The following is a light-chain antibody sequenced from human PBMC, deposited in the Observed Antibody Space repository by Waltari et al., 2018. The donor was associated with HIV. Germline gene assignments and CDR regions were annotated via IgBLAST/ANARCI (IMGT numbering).Light chain of an antibody. CDR2: EVT. CDR3: SSYTSSSTLV. CDR1: SSDVGGYNY. J-gene: IGLJ2*01. V-gene: IGLV2-14*01. Sequence: QSALTQPVSVSGSPGQSITISCTGTSSDVGGYNYVSWYQQHPGKAPKLMIYEVTNRTSGVSNRFSGSKSGNTASLTLSGLQAEDEADYYCSSYTSSSTLVFGGGTKLTVL.